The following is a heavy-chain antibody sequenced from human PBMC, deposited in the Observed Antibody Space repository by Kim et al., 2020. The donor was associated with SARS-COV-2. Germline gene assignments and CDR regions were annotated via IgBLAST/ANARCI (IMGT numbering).Heavy chain of an antibody. J-gene: IGHJ4*02. CDR3: ARDLYYGSGRLFDY. CDR2: IYHRGST. D-gene: IGHD3-10*01. CDR1: GYSISSDYY. Sequence: SETLSLTCTVSGYSISSDYYWGWIRQPPGKGLEWIGSIYHRGSTYNNPSLNSRVTISIDTSKNQFSLKLSSVTAADTAVYYCARDLYYGSGRLFDYWGQGTLVTVSS. V-gene: IGHV4-38-2*02.